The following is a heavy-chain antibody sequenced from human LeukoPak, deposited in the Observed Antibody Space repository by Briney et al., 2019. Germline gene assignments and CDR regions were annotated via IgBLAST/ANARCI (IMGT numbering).Heavy chain of an antibody. CDR2: IYPGDSDT. D-gene: IGHD2-8*01. CDR1: GGTFSSYA. Sequence: KVSCKASGGTFSSYAISWVRQMPGKGLEWMGIIYPGDSDTRYSPSFQGQVTISADKSINTAYLQWSSLKASDTAIYFCARQSYNTKSIDFWGQGNLVTVSS. V-gene: IGHV5-51*01. CDR3: ARQSYNTKSIDF. J-gene: IGHJ4*02.